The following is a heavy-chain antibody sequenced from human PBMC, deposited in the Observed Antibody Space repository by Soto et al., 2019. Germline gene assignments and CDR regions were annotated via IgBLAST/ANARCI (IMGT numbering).Heavy chain of an antibody. CDR1: GYTFTSYT. CDR3: ARDRYYGSGSYNYFDY. D-gene: IGHD3-10*01. CDR2: INAGNGNT. J-gene: IGHJ4*02. V-gene: IGHV1-3*01. Sequence: QVQLVQSGAEVKKPGASVKVSCKASGYTFTSYTVHWMRQAPGQRLEWMGWINAGNGNTKYSQKFQGRVTITRDTSASIAYMELSSLRSEDTAVYYCARDRYYGSGSYNYFDYWGQGTLVTVSS.